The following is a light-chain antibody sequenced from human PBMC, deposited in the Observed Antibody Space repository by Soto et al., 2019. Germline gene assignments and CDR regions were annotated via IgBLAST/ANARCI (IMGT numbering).Light chain of an antibody. V-gene: IGKV3-20*01. CDR3: QKYVTSRGA. CDR2: GAS. J-gene: IGKJ1*01. Sequence: LAQCPGALSLSPGDGATLSYRPSQCVSRSFLACYQQKAGEDPRLLIYGASRSATGVTGRFGGGGPGTDFHLTISRLEPEEFAVYYCQKYVTSRGAFGQATKVDIK. CDR1: QCVSRSF.